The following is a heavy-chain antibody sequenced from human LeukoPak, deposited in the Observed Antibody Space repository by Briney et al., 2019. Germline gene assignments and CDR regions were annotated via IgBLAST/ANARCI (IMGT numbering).Heavy chain of an antibody. CDR2: ISRSGDTI. CDR1: GFTFSSFE. J-gene: IGHJ3*02. Sequence: GGSLRLSCAASGFTFSSFEMNWVRQAPGKGLKWVSYISRSGDTIYYADSVKGRFTISRDNAKNSLYLQMNSLRAEDTAVYYCARVSIVVADDAFDIWGQGTMVTVSS. CDR3: ARVSIVVADDAFDI. V-gene: IGHV3-48*03. D-gene: IGHD2-15*01.